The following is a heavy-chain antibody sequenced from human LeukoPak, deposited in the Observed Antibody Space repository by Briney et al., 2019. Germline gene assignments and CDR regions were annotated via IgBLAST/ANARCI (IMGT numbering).Heavy chain of an antibody. CDR2: ISGSGGST. CDR3: AKAYRVVTSGFDD. D-gene: IGHD3-3*01. Sequence: GGSLRLSCAASGFTFSIYAMSWVRQAPGKGLEWVSAISGSGGSTYYADSVKGRFTISRDNSKNTLYLQMNSLRAEDTAVYYCAKAYRVVTSGFDDWGQGTLVTVSS. J-gene: IGHJ4*02. CDR1: GFTFSIYA. V-gene: IGHV3-23*01.